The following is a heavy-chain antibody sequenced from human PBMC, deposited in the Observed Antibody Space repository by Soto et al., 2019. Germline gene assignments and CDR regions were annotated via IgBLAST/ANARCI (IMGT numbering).Heavy chain of an antibody. CDR1: GGTFSSYA. CDR3: ARVGGYTGYSSSWYNSYYYYGMDV. CDR2: IIPIFGTA. Sequence: GASVKLSWKASGGTFSSYAISWVRQAPGQGLEWMGGIIPIFGTANYAQKFQGRVTITADKSTSTAYMELSSLRSEDTAVYYCARVGGYTGYSSSWYNSYYYYGMDVSGQGPTVTV. V-gene: IGHV1-69*06. D-gene: IGHD6-13*01. J-gene: IGHJ6*02.